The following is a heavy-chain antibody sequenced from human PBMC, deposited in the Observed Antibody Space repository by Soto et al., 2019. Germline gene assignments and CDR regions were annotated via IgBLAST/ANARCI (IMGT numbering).Heavy chain of an antibody. J-gene: IGHJ6*02. V-gene: IGHV3-33*01. D-gene: IGHD3-9*01. CDR3: GRAVLRYFDWDRRYYYGMDV. CDR1: GFTFSSYG. CDR2: LGYDGSNK. Sequence: VQLVESGGGVVQPGRSMRLSCAASGFTFSSYGMHWVRQAPGKGLARVAVLGYDGSNKYYAESVKGRFTIARDNSKNTLYLQINGLGAEDTAVYYCGRAVLRYFDWDRRYYYGMDVWGQGTTVNVS.